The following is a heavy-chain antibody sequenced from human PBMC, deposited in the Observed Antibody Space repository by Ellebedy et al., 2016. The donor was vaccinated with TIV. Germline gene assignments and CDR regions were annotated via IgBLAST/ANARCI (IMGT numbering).Heavy chain of an antibody. Sequence: AASVKVSCKASGYTFTSYGISWVRQAPGQGLEWMGWISAYNGNTNYAQKLQGRVTMTTDTSTSTAYMELRSLRSEDTAVYYCATLLMITFGGVQDYWGQGTLVTVSS. CDR1: GYTFTSYG. V-gene: IGHV1-18*01. CDR3: ATLLMITFGGVQDY. D-gene: IGHD3-16*01. CDR2: ISAYNGNT. J-gene: IGHJ4*02.